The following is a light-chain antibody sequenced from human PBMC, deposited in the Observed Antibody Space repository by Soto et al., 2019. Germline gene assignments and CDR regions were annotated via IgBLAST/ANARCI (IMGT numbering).Light chain of an antibody. CDR3: QQLNSYPLT. J-gene: IGKJ5*01. V-gene: IGKV1-9*01. Sequence: DIQLTQSPSFLSASVGDRVTITCRATQGIGNYLAWYQQKPGKAPNLLIYAASTLQSGVPSRFSGSGSGTEFTLTVSNLQPEDFATYYCQQLNSYPLTFGQGTRLEIK. CDR1: QGIGNY. CDR2: AAS.